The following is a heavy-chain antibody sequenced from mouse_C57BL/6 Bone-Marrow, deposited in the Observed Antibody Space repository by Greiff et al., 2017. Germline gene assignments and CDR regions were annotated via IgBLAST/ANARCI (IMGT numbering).Heavy chain of an antibody. CDR3: TGPCHSAYWYFDV. V-gene: IGHV6-3*01. D-gene: IGHD3-2*02. CDR2: IRLKSDNYAT. Sequence: EVKLMESGGGLVQPGGSMKLSCVASGFTFSNYWMNWVRQSPEKGLEWVAQIRLKSDNYATHYAESVKGRFTISRDDSKSSVYLQMNNLRAEDTGIYYCTGPCHSAYWYFDVWGTGTTVTVAS. J-gene: IGHJ1*03. CDR1: GFTFSNYW.